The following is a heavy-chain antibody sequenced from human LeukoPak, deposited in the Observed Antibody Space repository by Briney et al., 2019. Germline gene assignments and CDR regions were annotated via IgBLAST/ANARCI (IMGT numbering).Heavy chain of an antibody. CDR2: ISSSGSTI. CDR3: ARDLQSLAAGFDY. J-gene: IGHJ4*02. V-gene: IGHV3-11*04. Sequence: GGSLRLSCAASGFTFSDYYMSWIRQAPGKGLEWVSYISSSGSTIYYADSVKGRFTISRDNAKNSLYLEMNSLRAEDTAVYYCARDLQSLAAGFDYWGQGTLVTVSS. D-gene: IGHD6-19*01. CDR1: GFTFSDYY.